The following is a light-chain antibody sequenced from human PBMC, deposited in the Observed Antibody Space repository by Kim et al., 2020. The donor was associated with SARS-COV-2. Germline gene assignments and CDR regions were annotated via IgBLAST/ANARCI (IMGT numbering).Light chain of an antibody. CDR1: QSVGNS. CDR2: ETS. CDR3: QQRYNWPLT. Sequence: LSPGERATLSCSASQSVGNSLAWFQQKPCQAPRLLIFETSNRATGIPARFSGSGSGTGFTLTISSLEPEDFAVYYCQQRYNWPLTFGGGTKVDIK. J-gene: IGKJ4*01. V-gene: IGKV3-11*01.